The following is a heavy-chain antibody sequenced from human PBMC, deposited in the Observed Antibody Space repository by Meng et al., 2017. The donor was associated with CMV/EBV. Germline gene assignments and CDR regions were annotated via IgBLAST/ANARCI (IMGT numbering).Heavy chain of an antibody. CDR2: INHSGST. V-gene: IGHV4-34*01. CDR3: ARGRLGYCSGGSCYTGRFFYFDY. D-gene: IGHD2-15*01. Sequence: SETLSLTCAVYGGSFSGYYWSWIRQPPGKGLEWIGEINHSGSTNYNPSLKSRVTISVGTSKNQFSLKLSSVTAADTAVYYCARGRLGYCSGGSCYTGRFFYFDYWGQGTLVTVSS. J-gene: IGHJ4*02. CDR1: GGSFSGYY.